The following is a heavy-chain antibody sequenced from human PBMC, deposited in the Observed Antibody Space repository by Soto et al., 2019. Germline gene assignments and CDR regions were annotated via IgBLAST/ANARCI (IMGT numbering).Heavy chain of an antibody. CDR2: IFDSWST. CDR1: GGSISGGVHS. J-gene: IGHJ2*01. CDR3: AREIMPLTNDWYFDL. D-gene: IGHD2-8*01. V-gene: IGHV4-30-4*01. Sequence: QVQLQESGPGLVKPSETLSLTCTVSGGSISGGVHSWSWIRQPPGKGLEWIGHIFDSWSTYYNPSLTSRLTISVDTSKNQFSLRLSSVTAADTAVYYCAREIMPLTNDWYFDLWGRGTLVTVSS.